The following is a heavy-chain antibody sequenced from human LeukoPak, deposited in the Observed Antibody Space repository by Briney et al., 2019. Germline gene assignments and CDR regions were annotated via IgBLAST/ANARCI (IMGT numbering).Heavy chain of an antibody. CDR2: IYYNGST. Sequence: SETLSLTCTVSGGSISSYYWSWIRQPPGKGLEWIGYIYYNGSTNYNPSPKSRVTISVDTSKNQFSLKLSSVTAADTAVYYCARVQYCSGGSCYPNYYYYMDVWGKGTTVTVSS. CDR1: GGSISSYY. V-gene: IGHV4-59*01. D-gene: IGHD2-15*01. J-gene: IGHJ6*03. CDR3: ARVQYCSGGSCYPNYYYYMDV.